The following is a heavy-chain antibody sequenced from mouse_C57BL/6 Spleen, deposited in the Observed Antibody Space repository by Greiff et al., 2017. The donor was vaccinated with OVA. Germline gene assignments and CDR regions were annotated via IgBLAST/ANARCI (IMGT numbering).Heavy chain of an antibody. V-gene: IGHV5-6*01. J-gene: IGHJ1*03. Sequence: EVKLMESGGDLVKPGGSLKLSCAASGFTFSSYGMSWVRQTPDKRLEWVATISSGGSYTYYPDSVKGRFTISRDNAKNTLYLQMSSLKSEDTARYCCARHGGYFDGWGTGTTVTVSS. CDR1: GFTFSSYG. CDR3: ARHGGYFDG. CDR2: ISSGGSYT.